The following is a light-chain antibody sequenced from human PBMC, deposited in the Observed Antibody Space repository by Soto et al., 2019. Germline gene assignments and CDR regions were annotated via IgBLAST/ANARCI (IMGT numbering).Light chain of an antibody. Sequence: EVVLTQSPAILSLSPGERATLSCRASQSIGSTLAWYQQRSGQAPRLLIYDASSRATGIPGRISGSGSGTDFTLTISCLEVEDFAVYYCQHRGNWPAFGGGTKVEIK. J-gene: IGKJ4*01. CDR1: QSIGST. CDR2: DAS. CDR3: QHRGNWPA. V-gene: IGKV3-11*01.